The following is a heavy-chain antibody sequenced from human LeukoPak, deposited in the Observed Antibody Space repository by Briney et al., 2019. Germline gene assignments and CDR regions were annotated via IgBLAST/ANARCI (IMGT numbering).Heavy chain of an antibody. CDR2: INLNGGST. V-gene: IGHV1-46*03. CDR3: TRVYCSSSSCYNPDY. D-gene: IGHD2-2*02. CDR1: GYTFTSYY. J-gene: IGHJ4*02. Sequence: ASVKVSCKTPGYTFTSYYMHWVRQAPGQGLEWMGIINLNGGSTKYAQKFQGRVTMTRDTSTSTVYIELSSLRSEDTAVYYCTRVYCSSSSCYNPDYWGQGTLVTVSS.